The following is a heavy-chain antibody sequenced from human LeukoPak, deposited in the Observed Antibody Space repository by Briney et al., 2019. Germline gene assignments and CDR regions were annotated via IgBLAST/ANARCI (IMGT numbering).Heavy chain of an antibody. V-gene: IGHV4-34*01. CDR2: INHGGST. J-gene: IGHJ6*02. CDR3: ARELTGYYYYYYGMDV. Sequence: PSETLSLTCAVYGGSFSGYYWSWIRQPPGKGLEWIGEINHGGSTNYNPSLKSRVTISVDTSKNQFSLKLNSVTAADTAVYYCARELTGYYYYYYGMDVWGQGTTVTVSS. CDR1: GGSFSGYY. D-gene: IGHD3-9*01.